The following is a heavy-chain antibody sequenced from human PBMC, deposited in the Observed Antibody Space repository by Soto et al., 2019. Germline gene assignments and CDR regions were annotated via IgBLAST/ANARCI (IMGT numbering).Heavy chain of an antibody. CDR1: GYTFTSYG. V-gene: IGHV1-18*04. Sequence: ASVNVSCKASGYTFTSYGISWVRQAPGQGLEWMGWISAYNGNTNYAQKLQGRVTMTTDTSTSTAYMELRSLRSDDTAVYYCAGEAMSWIPPRWFAPWGQGTLVTVSS. CDR2: ISAYNGNT. CDR3: AGEAMSWIPPRWFAP. J-gene: IGHJ5*02. D-gene: IGHD5-18*01.